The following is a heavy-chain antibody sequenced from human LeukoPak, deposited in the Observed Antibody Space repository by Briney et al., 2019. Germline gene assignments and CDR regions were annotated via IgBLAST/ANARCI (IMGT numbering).Heavy chain of an antibody. CDR3: ARPNSGYHN. V-gene: IGHV1-18*01. CDR1: GYTFNTHG. Sequence: ASVKVSCKASGYTFNTHGISWVRQAPGQWLEWMGWINTYNGNTNYAQKFQGRVTMTTDTSTSTAYMELSSLRSEDTAVYYCARPNSGYHNWGQGTLVTVSS. J-gene: IGHJ4*02. CDR2: INTYNGNT. D-gene: IGHD5-12*01.